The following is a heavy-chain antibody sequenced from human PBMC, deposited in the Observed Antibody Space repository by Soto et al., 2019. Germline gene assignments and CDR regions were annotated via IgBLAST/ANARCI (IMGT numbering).Heavy chain of an antibody. J-gene: IGHJ5*02. V-gene: IGHV3-23*01. CDR3: VKYTVTEDLGES. Sequence: EVQLLESGGDVVRPRGSLRLSCAASGFTFSSYAMCWVRQAPGKGLEWVAGVSRAGTYTFYADSVRGRFSISRDNSRDTVDLYMNALRGDDTAVYFCVKYTVTEDLGESWGQGTLVSVSS. D-gene: IGHD3-16*01. CDR1: GFTFSSYA. CDR2: VSRAGTYT.